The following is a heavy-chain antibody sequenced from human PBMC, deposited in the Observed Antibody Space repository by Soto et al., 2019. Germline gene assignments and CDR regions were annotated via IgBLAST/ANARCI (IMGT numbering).Heavy chain of an antibody. CDR2: IFSDGIT. CDR1: GVSISSGNW. CDR3: VRLVYDRRLNDLYFDY. V-gene: IGHV4-4*02. J-gene: IGHJ4*02. Sequence: QVQLQESGPGLVKPSGTVSLTCDVSGVSISSGNWWSWVRQPPGKGLEWIGEIFSDGITTYYPSLGGRATISVDTSKNRFLLRVTSATGADTAIYDCVRLVYDRRLNDLYFDYWGGGALVTVCS. D-gene: IGHD3-22*01.